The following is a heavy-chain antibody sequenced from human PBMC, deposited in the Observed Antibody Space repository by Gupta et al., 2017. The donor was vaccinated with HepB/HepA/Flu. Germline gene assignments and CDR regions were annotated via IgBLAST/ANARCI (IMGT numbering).Heavy chain of an antibody. Sequence: QVHLVESGGGLVKPGGSLRLSCAASGFTFTGYYMSWIRQAPGKGLEWVSYIIGSGTSIYYADSVKGRFTISRDNAKKSLYLQMNSLRVEDTAVYYCARRLDAFDMWGQGTMVTVSS. CDR3: ARRLDAFDM. V-gene: IGHV3-11*01. D-gene: IGHD3-16*01. CDR1: GFTFTGYY. CDR2: IIGSGTSI. J-gene: IGHJ3*02.